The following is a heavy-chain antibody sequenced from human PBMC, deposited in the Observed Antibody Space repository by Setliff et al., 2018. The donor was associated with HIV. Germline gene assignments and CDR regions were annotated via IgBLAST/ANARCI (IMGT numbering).Heavy chain of an antibody. CDR1: GFTFKTDA. Sequence: GGSLRLSCAASGFTFKTDALHWVRQAPGKGLEWVAFIWYDGSNKEYGDSVKGRFTISRDNSKNMVYLEMNNLRGEDSAVYYCARDPAMSGWALADWGQGTQVTVSS. D-gene: IGHD6-19*01. CDR2: IWYDGSNK. J-gene: IGHJ4*02. CDR3: ARDPAMSGWALAD. V-gene: IGHV3-33*01.